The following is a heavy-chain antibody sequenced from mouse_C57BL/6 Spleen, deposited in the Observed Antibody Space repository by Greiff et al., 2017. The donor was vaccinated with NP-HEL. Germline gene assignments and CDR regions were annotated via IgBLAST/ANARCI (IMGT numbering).Heavy chain of an antibody. J-gene: IGHJ1*03. D-gene: IGHD1-1*01. CDR1: GYTFTSYG. CDR3: ARSGSSTGYFDV. Sequence: VQLQQSGAELVRPGSSVKMSCKTSGYTFTSYGINWVKQRPGQGLEWIGYIYIGNGYTGYNEKFKGKATLTSDTSSSTAYMQLRSLTSEDSAIYFCARSGSSTGYFDVWGTGTTVTVSS. V-gene: IGHV1-58*01. CDR2: IYIGNGYT.